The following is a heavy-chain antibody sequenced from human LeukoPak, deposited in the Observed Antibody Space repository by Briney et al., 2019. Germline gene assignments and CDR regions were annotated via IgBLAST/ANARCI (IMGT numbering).Heavy chain of an antibody. D-gene: IGHD5-18*01. V-gene: IGHV3-66*01. Sequence: GGSLRLSCAASGFTFSSYAMSWVRQAPGKGLEWVSVLYRDGSPYYADSLKGRFTISRDDSKNTLYLQMNSLRAEDTAVYYCARDRGTAMARRQDYWGQGTLVTVSS. J-gene: IGHJ4*02. CDR1: GFTFSSYA. CDR2: LYRDGSP. CDR3: ARDRGTAMARRQDY.